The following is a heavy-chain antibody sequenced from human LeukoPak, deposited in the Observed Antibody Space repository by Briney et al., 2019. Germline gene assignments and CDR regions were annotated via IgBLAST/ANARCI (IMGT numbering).Heavy chain of an antibody. V-gene: IGHV4-59*03. CDR1: GDSTSNFY. D-gene: IGHD2-8*01. J-gene: IGHJ5*01. Sequence: SETLSLTCTVSGDSTSNFYWNWIRQSPGKGLEWIGNIHYSGSSVYNPSLKSRVTISIDTSRRQYFLKLNSVTAADTAVYFCALAPNSNWFDFWGPGTLVTVSS. CDR3: ALAPNSNWFDF. CDR2: IHYSGSS.